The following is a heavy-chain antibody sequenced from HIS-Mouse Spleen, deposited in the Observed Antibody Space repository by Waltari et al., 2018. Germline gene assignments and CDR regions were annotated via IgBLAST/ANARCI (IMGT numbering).Heavy chain of an antibody. D-gene: IGHD6-13*01. CDR2: IYYSGRN. CDR1: GGSISSSSYY. V-gene: IGHV4-39*07. J-gene: IGHJ2*01. Sequence: QLQLQESGPGLVKPSETLSLTCTVSGGSISSSSYYWGWIRQPPGKGLEWIGSIYYSGRNYYNPSLKGRVTISVDTSKNQFSLKLSSVTAADTAVYYCAREIPYSSSWYDWYFDLWGRGTLVTVSS. CDR3: AREIPYSSSWYDWYFDL.